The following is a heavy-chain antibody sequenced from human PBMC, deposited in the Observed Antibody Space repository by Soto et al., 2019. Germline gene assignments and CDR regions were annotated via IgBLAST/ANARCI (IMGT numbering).Heavy chain of an antibody. CDR1: GDSVSSYSAA. V-gene: IGHV6-1*01. CDR3: ARDPNNWFDP. J-gene: IGHJ5*02. Sequence: SQTLSLTCVISGDSVSSYSAAWNGIIHSPSRFLEWLGRTYYRSKWYYDYAVSVKSRITINPNTSKNQFSLLLNSVTPEDTAVYYCARDPNNWFDPWGQGTLVTVSS. CDR2: TYYRSKWYY.